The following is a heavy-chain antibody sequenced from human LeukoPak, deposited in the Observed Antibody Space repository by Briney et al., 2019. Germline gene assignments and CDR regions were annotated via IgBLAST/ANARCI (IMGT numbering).Heavy chain of an antibody. CDR3: ARDSSIWYRGAFDY. CDR2: INFSGTT. Sequence: SETLSLTCTVSGGSISSYYWSWIRQPPGKGLEWIGYINFSGTTKYNSSFESRVTISVDKSKNQFSLKLSSVTAADTAVYYCARDSSIWYRGAFDYWGQGTLVTVSS. CDR1: GGSISSYY. D-gene: IGHD6-13*01. V-gene: IGHV4-59*12. J-gene: IGHJ4*02.